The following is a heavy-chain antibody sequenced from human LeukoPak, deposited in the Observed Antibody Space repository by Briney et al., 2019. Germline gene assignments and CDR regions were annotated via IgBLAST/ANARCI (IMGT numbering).Heavy chain of an antibody. Sequence: GGSLRLSCAASGVTFSDYYMGWIRQAPGKGLQWVSYISASGDTIYYSDSVKGRFTISRDNAKNSLYLQMNSLRAEDMAFYYCAKGNSGSYSLDWFDPWGQGTLVTVSS. CDR3: AKGNSGSYSLDWFDP. CDR2: ISASGDTI. CDR1: GVTFSDYY. J-gene: IGHJ5*02. V-gene: IGHV3-11*01. D-gene: IGHD1-26*01.